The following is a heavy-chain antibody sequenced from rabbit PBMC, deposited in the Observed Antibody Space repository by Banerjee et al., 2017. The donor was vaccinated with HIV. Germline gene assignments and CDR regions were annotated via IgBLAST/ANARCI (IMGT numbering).Heavy chain of an antibody. J-gene: IGHJ3*01. CDR2: IAGSGSGFT. CDR3: ARDLAGVIGWNFGW. V-gene: IGHV1S40*01. Sequence: QSLEESGGDLVKPGASLTLTCTASGFSFSSNDYMCWVRQAPGKGLEWISCIAGSGSGFTYSATWAKGRFTISKTSSTTVTLQMTSLTAADTATYFCARDLAGVIGWNFGWWGQGTLVTVS. D-gene: IGHD4-1*01. CDR1: GFSFSSNDY.